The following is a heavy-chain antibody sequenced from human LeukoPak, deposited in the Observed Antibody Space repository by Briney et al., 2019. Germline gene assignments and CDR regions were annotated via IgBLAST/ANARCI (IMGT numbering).Heavy chain of an antibody. CDR1: GFTVSSNY. D-gene: IGHD2-21*01. Sequence: GGSLRLSCAASGFTVSSNYMSWVRQAPGKGLEWVSVIYSGGSTYYADSVKGRFTISRDNSKNTLFLQMNSLRAEDTAVYYCARVGDSYCFDYWGQGTLVTVSS. CDR3: ARVGDSYCFDY. J-gene: IGHJ4*02. CDR2: IYSGGST. V-gene: IGHV3-53*01.